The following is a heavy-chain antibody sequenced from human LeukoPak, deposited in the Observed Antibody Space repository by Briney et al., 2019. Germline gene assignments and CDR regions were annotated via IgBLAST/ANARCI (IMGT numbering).Heavy chain of an antibody. CDR3: ARLSRGYSYANYYYYMDV. J-gene: IGHJ6*03. Sequence: GESLKISCKGSGYSFTSYWIGWVRQMPGKGLEWMGIIYPGDSDTRYSPSFQGQVAISADKSISTAYLQWSSLKASGTAMYYCARLSRGYSYANYYYYMDVWGKGTTVTVSS. V-gene: IGHV5-51*01. D-gene: IGHD5-18*01. CDR2: IYPGDSDT. CDR1: GYSFTSYW.